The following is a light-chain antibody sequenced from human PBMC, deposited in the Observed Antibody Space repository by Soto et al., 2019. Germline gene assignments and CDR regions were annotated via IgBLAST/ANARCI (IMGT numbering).Light chain of an antibody. CDR2: GAS. V-gene: IGKV3-20*01. Sequence: EIVLTQSPGTLSLSPGERATLSCRASQSISSYLAWYQQKPGQAPRLLIYGASLRATGIPDRFSGSGSGTDFSLTITRLEPADCAGYYCQQSGSSPGTFGQGSKLEIK. CDR3: QQSGSSPGT. CDR1: QSISSY. J-gene: IGKJ2*01.